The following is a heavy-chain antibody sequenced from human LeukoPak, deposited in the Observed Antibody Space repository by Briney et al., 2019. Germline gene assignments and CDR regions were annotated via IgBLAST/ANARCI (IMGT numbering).Heavy chain of an antibody. CDR2: IYYSGST. V-gene: IGHV4-59*01. Sequence: KSSETLSLTCTVSGGSISSYYWSWIRQPPGKGLEWIGYIYYSGSTNYNPSLKSRATISVDTSKNQFSLKLSSVTAADTAVYYCARVASDYGDYAPDYWGQGTLVTVSS. D-gene: IGHD4-17*01. CDR1: GGSISSYY. J-gene: IGHJ4*02. CDR3: ARVASDYGDYAPDY.